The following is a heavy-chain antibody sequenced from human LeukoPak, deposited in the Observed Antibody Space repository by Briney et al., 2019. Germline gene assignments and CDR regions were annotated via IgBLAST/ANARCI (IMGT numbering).Heavy chain of an antibody. J-gene: IGHJ4*02. V-gene: IGHV3-21*01. CDR3: ARDRFTSGWYNGY. CDR1: GFTFSTYS. Sequence: GGSLRLSCAASGFTFSTYSMHWVRQAPGKGLEWVSSISSSSDYIYYADSVKGRFSISRDNAKNSLFLQMNSLRVEDTAVYYCARDRFTSGWYNGYWGQGTLVTVSS. CDR2: ISSSSDYI. D-gene: IGHD6-19*01.